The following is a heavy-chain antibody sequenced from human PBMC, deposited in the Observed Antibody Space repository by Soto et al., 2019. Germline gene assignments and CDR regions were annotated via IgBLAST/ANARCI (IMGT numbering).Heavy chain of an antibody. D-gene: IGHD2-2*01. CDR3: ARSYGPSTSSKYALDV. V-gene: IGHV1-69*05. CDR1: GGTFSSYA. CDR2: IIPIFGTA. J-gene: IGHJ6*02. Sequence: GASVKVSCKASGGTFSSYAISWVRQAPGQGLEWMGGIIPIFGTANYAQKLQGRVTMTTDTSTSTAYMELRSLRSDDTAVYYCARSYGPSTSSKYALDVWGQGTTVTVSS.